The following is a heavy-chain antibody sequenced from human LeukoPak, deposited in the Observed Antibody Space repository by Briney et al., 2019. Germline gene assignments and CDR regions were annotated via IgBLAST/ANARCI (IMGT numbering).Heavy chain of an antibody. CDR2: IWYDGSNK. V-gene: IGHV3-33*06. D-gene: IGHD1-26*01. CDR1: GFTFSNYD. J-gene: IGHJ4*02. CDR3: AEDSGSYYLDY. Sequence: GSLRLSCAASGFTFSNYDMHWVRQAPGKGLEWVAVIWYDGSNKYYADSVKGRFAISRDNSKNTLYLQMNSLRAEDTAVYYCAEDSGSYYLDYWGQGTLVTVSS.